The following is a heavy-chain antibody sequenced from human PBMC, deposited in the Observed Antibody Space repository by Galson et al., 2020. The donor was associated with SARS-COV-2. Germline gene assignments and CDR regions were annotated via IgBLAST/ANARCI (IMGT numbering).Heavy chain of an antibody. D-gene: IGHD3-10*01. CDR3: ARSLVRGINNFDY. J-gene: IGHJ4*02. CDR1: GFTFSSYA. CDR2: ISYDGSNK. V-gene: IGHV3-30*04. Sequence: GESLKISCAASGFTFSSYAMHWVRQAPGKGLEWVAVISYDGSNKYYADPVKGRFTISRDNSKNKLYLQMNSLRAEDTAVYYCARSLVRGINNFDYWGQGTLVTVSS.